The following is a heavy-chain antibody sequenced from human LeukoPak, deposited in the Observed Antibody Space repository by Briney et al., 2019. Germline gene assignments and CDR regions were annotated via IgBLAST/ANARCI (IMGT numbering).Heavy chain of an antibody. CDR3: TRGQGHIVLMTYETIPGRNWFDP. CDR2: ISGHNGDT. CDR1: LYTLTRFG. D-gene: IGHD2-8*01. V-gene: IGHV1-18*01. Sequence: ASVKVSCKASLYTLTRFGITWLRQAPGQGLEWLGWISGHNGDTQYAQKLQGRVAMTTDAATSTDYLEVWSLTYDDTAVYYCTRGQGHIVLMTYETIPGRNWFDPWGQGTLVTVSS. J-gene: IGHJ5*02.